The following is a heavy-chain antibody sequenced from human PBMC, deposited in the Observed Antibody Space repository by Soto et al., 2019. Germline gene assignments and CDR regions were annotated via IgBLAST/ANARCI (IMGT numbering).Heavy chain of an antibody. CDR1: GGTFSDYA. J-gene: IGHJ6*02. V-gene: IGHV1-69*18. D-gene: IGHD3-3*01. CDR2: IIPMYGRR. Sequence: QVLLVQSGAEVRKPGSSVNVSCKPSGGTFSDYAFSWVRQAPGQGLEWMGNIIPMYGRRNYAQKYQGRVTISADESTTTVYVEMRGLSFEDTAVYFCARDAPLRNGMDVWGQGTTVTVSS. CDR3: ARDAPLRNGMDV.